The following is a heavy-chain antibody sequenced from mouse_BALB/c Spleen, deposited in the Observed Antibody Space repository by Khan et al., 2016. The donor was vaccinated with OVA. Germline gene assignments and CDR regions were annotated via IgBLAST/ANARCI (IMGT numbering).Heavy chain of an antibody. CDR2: IDPYDSET. CDR1: GYTFTSYW. CDR3: ASNPFAY. D-gene: IGHD6-1*01. J-gene: IGHJ3*01. Sequence: QVQLQQSGTELVRPGTSVKLSCKASGYTFTSYWMNWIKQRPEQGLEWIGRIDPYDSETHYNQKFKDKAILTVEKSSKTAYMQLSSLTSEDSAVYYCASNPFAYWGQGTLVTVSA. V-gene: IGHV1-52*01.